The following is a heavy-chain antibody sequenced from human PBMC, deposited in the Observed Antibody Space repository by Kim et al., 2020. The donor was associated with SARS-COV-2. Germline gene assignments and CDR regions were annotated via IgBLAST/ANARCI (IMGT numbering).Heavy chain of an antibody. CDR2: SEK. D-gene: IGHD2-15*01. V-gene: IGHV3-7*03. CDR3: ARGGGRDGYIY. Sequence: SEKNYVDSVKGRFTISRDNAKNSLYLQMNDLRAEDTAIYYCARGGGRDGYIYWGQGTLVTVSS. J-gene: IGHJ4*02.